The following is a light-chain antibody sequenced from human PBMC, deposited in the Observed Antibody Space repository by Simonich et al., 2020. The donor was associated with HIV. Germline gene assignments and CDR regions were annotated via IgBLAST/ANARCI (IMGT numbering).Light chain of an antibody. CDR2: GAS. J-gene: IGKJ2*01. CDR1: QSVSSY. V-gene: IGKV3-15*01. Sequence: EIVLTQSPATLSLSPGDRATLSCWANQSVSSYLAWYQQKPGQAPRLLIYGASTRATGSPARFSGSGSGTDFTLTISSMQSEDFAVYYCQQYNNWPPYTFGQGTKLEIK. CDR3: QQYNNWPPYT.